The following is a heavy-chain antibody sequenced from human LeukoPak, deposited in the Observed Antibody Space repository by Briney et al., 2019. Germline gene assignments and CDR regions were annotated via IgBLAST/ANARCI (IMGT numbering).Heavy chain of an antibody. CDR3: AGGYSGYLTYFDY. D-gene: IGHD5-12*01. V-gene: IGHV1-69*13. J-gene: IGHJ4*02. CDR1: GGTFSSYA. CDR2: IIPIFGTA. Sequence: SVKVSCKASGGTFSSYAISWVRQAPGQGLGWMGGIIPIFGTANYAQKFQGRVTITADESTSTAYMELSSLRSEDTAVYYCAGGYSGYLTYFDYWGQGTLVTVSS.